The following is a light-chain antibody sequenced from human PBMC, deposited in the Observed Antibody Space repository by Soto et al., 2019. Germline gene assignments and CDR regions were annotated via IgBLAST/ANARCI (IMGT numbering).Light chain of an antibody. Sequence: AIQLTQSPSSLSASVGDRVTITCRASQGISSALAWYQQKPGKAPKLLIYDASSLESGVPSRFSGSGSGTDFTLTISSLQPDDFATYYCQHYNSYVFGPGTKVDIK. V-gene: IGKV1-13*02. CDR2: DAS. CDR1: QGISSA. J-gene: IGKJ3*01. CDR3: QHYNSYV.